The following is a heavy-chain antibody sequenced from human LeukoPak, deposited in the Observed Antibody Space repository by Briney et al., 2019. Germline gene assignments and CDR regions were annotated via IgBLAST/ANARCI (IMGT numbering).Heavy chain of an antibody. Sequence: GGSLRLSCATSGFTFSSYSMNWVRQAPGKGLEWVSSISSSSSYIYYADSVKGRFTISRDNAKNSLYLQMNSLRAEDTAVYYCARDRSSGFDYWGQGTLVTVSS. V-gene: IGHV3-21*01. CDR1: GFTFSSYS. D-gene: IGHD3-22*01. J-gene: IGHJ4*02. CDR3: ARDRSSGFDY. CDR2: ISSSSSYI.